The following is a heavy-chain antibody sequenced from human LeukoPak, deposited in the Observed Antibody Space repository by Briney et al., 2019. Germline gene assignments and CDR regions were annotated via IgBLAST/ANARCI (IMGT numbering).Heavy chain of an antibody. Sequence: GASVKVSCKASGYTFTSYYMHWVRQAPGQGLEWMGIINLSGGSTSYAQKFQGRVTMTRDTSTSTVYMELSSLRSEDTAVYYCARAAKSKSTTYKQLVLGYFDYWGQGTLVTVSS. CDR1: GYTFTSYY. V-gene: IGHV1-46*01. D-gene: IGHD6-13*01. CDR3: ARAAKSKSTTYKQLVLGYFDY. CDR2: INLSGGST. J-gene: IGHJ4*02.